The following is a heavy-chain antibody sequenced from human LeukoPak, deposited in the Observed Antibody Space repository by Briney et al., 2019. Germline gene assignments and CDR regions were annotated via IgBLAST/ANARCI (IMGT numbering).Heavy chain of an antibody. CDR3: ARNTGWGIYNWFDP. CDR1: GYSIRSHYY. V-gene: IGHV4-38-2*02. D-gene: IGHD3-16*01. J-gene: IGHJ5*02. CDR2: IYHSGST. Sequence: SETLSLACTVSGYSIRSHYYWGWIRQPPGKGLEWIATIYHSGSTYYNPSLKSRVTISVHTSKNQFSLKLSSVTAADTAVYYCARNTGWGIYNWFDPWGQGTLVTVSS.